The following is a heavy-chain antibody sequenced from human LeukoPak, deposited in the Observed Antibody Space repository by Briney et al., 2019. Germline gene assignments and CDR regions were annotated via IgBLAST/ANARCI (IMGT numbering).Heavy chain of an antibody. CDR1: AYTFTGYY. CDR2: IDPNNGDT. CDR3: ARRSRNGLDAFDI. Sequence: GASVKVSCKASAYTFTGYYLHWVRQAPGQGPQWMGWIDPNNGDTEYAQKFQGRVTMTRDRSISTAYMELGRLTSDDTAVYYCARRSRNGLDAFDIWGQGTMVTVSS. D-gene: IGHD1-14*01. J-gene: IGHJ3*02. V-gene: IGHV1-2*02.